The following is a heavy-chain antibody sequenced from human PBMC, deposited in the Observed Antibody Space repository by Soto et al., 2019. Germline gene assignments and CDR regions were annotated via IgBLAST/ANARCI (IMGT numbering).Heavy chain of an antibody. V-gene: IGHV1-18*01. CDR1: GYIFITYG. D-gene: IGHD3-10*01. CDR3: ARDLDGSGSYYTGY. Sequence: GSSVKVSCKPSGYIFITYGISLVRQAPGQGLEWMGRISTYNGNTNYAQNLQGRVTRTADTSTNTAYMELRSLRSDDTAVYYCARDLDGSGSYYTGYWGPGSLVTVSS. J-gene: IGHJ4*02. CDR2: ISTYNGNT.